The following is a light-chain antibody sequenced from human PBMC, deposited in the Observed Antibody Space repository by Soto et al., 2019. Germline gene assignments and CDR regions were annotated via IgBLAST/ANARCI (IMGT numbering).Light chain of an antibody. CDR1: SSNIGTGYD. J-gene: IGLJ1*01. CDR3: QSYDNSLSGYV. CDR2: GNN. V-gene: IGLV1-40*01. Sequence: QSVLTQPPSVSGAPGQRVTISCTGSSSNIGTGYDVHWYQQLPGTAPKLLIYGNNNRPSGVPDRFSASKSGTSASLAITGLQAEDEADYYCQSYDNSLSGYVFGTGTKITVL.